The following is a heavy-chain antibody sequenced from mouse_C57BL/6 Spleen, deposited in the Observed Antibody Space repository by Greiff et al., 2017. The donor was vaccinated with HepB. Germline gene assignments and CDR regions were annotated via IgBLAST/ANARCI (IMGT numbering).Heavy chain of an antibody. J-gene: IGHJ2*01. CDR1: GYTFTSYW. CDR3: ARGGIYGNYGGVVDY. CDR2: IYPGSGST. Sequence: QVQLQQPGAELVKPGASVKMSCKASGYTFTSYWITWVKQRPGQGLEWIGDIYPGSGSTNYNEKFKSKATLTVDTSSSTAYMQLSSLTSEDSAVYYCARGGIYGNYGGVVDYWGQGTTLTVSS. D-gene: IGHD2-1*01. V-gene: IGHV1-55*01.